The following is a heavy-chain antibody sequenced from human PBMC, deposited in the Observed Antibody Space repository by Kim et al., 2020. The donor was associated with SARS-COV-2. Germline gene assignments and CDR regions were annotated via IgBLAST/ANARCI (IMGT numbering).Heavy chain of an antibody. CDR3: ARERSRGIAARPDWFDP. CDR1: GGSISSSSYY. CDR2: IYYSGST. D-gene: IGHD6-6*01. V-gene: IGHV4-39*07. Sequence: SETLSLTCTVSGGSISSSSYYWGWIRQPPGKGLEWIGSIYYSGSTYYNPSLKSRVTISVDTSKNQFSLKLSSVTAADTAVYYCARERSRGIAARPDWFDP. J-gene: IGHJ5*02.